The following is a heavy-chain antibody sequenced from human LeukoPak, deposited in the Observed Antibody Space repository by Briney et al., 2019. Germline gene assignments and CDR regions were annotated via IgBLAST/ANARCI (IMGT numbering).Heavy chain of an antibody. Sequence: GASVKLSCTASGFTFTSSAMQWVRQARGPRLGLIGWIVVGSGNTNYEQKFQERVTITRDMSTSTAYMELSRLRSEDTAVYYCAASQNYGDYQDYWGQGTLVTISS. CDR1: GFTFTSSA. V-gene: IGHV1-58*02. J-gene: IGHJ4*02. CDR3: AASQNYGDYQDY. D-gene: IGHD4-17*01. CDR2: IVVGSGNT.